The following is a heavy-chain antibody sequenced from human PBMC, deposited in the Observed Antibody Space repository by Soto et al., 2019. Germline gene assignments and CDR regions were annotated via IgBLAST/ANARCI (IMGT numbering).Heavy chain of an antibody. CDR2: IDPSDSQT. CDR1: GYSFAGYW. Sequence: PGESLKISCKGSGYSFAGYWITWVRQKPGKGLEWMGRIDPSDSQTYYSPSFRGHVTISVTKSITTVFLQWSSLRASDTAMYYCARQIYDSDKRPNFQYYFDSCGRGPPVAVSS. V-gene: IGHV5-10-1*01. J-gene: IGHJ4*02. CDR3: ARQIYDSDKRPNFQYYFDS. D-gene: IGHD3-22*01.